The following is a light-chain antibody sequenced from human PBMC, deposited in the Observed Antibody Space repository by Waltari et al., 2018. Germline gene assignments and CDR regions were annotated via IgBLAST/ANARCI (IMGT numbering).Light chain of an antibody. V-gene: IGKV3-20*01. J-gene: IGKJ1*01. CDR2: GIA. CDR1: QSLTLTY. Sequence: ENVLLQSPGILSLSPGERATLSCRASQSLTLTYLAWFQQSPGQAPRLLIYGIANRANGVPERFSGSGSGTDFTLTISRLEPEDFAVYYCQQYDSLPWTFGQGTKVEIK. CDR3: QQYDSLPWT.